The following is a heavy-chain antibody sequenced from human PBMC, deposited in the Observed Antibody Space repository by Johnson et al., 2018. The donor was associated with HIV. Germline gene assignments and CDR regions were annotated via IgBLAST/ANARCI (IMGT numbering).Heavy chain of an antibody. V-gene: IGHV3-30*04. J-gene: IGHJ3*02. CDR2: ISYDGSNK. CDR3: ARLPSGYSRDEFNI. D-gene: IGHD6-13*01. CDR1: GFTFSSYA. Sequence: QVQLVESGGGVVQPGRSLRLSCAASGFTFSSYAMHWVRQAPGKGLEWVAVISYDGSNKYYADSVKGRFTISRDNSKNTLYVQMNSLRAEDTAVYFCARLPSGYSRDEFNIWGQGTMVTVSS.